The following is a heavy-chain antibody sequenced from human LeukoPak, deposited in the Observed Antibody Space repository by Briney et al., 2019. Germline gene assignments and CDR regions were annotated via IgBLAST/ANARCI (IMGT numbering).Heavy chain of an antibody. CDR3: ARACDTSTSPTVDY. D-gene: IGHD2-2*01. CDR1: GYTFTSYA. J-gene: IGHJ4*02. Sequence: ASVKVSCKASGYTFTSYAMNWVRQAPGQGLEWMGWINSNTGNPTYAQGVTGRFVFSLDTSVSTAYLQISSLKAQDTAVYYCARACDTSTSPTVDYWGQGNLVTVPS. CDR2: INSNTGNP. V-gene: IGHV7-4-1*02.